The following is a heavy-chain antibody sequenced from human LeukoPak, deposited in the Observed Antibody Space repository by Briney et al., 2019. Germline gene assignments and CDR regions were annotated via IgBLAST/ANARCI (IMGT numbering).Heavy chain of an antibody. Sequence: ASVKVSCKASGYTFTSYAMHWVRQAPGQRLEWMGWINAGNGNTKYSQKFQGRVTIARDTSASTAYMELSSLRSEDTAVYYCARWQQLVRGFDYWGQGTLVTVSS. CDR1: GYTFTSYA. CDR3: ARWQQLVRGFDY. CDR2: INAGNGNT. V-gene: IGHV1-3*01. J-gene: IGHJ4*02. D-gene: IGHD6-13*01.